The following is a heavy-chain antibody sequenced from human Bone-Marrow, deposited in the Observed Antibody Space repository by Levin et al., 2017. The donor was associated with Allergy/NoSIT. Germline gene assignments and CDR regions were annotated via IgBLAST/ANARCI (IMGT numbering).Heavy chain of an antibody. D-gene: IGHD3-10*02. CDR3: ARAVRGVLSDY. CDR1: GFTFSSHG. Sequence: GGSLRLSCVASGFTFSSHGMHWVRQAPGKGLEWVGIIWFDGSNKYYADSVKGRFTISRDDSKNTVYLQMNSLRVDDTAVYFCARAVRGVLSDYWGQGTLVTVSS. J-gene: IGHJ4*02. V-gene: IGHV3-33*01. CDR2: IWFDGSNK.